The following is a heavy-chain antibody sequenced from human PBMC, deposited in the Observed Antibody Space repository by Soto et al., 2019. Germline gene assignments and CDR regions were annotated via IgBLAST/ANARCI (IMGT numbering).Heavy chain of an antibody. J-gene: IGHJ3*02. CDR3: AMSDGARIAVAGTAFDI. D-gene: IGHD6-19*01. CDR1: GYSFTSYW. Sequence: PGESLKISCKGSGYSFTSYWIGWVRQMPGKGLEWMGIIYPGDSDTRYSPSFQGQVTISADKSISTAYLQWSSLKASDTAMYYCAMSDGARIAVAGTAFDIWGQGTMVTVSS. V-gene: IGHV5-51*01. CDR2: IYPGDSDT.